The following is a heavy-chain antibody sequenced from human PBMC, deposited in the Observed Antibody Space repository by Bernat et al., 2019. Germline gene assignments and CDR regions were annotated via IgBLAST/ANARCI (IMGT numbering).Heavy chain of an antibody. CDR3: VSLPMGGWYARLSY. CDR1: GFTFSSYA. D-gene: IGHD6-19*01. J-gene: IGHJ4*02. Sequence: EVQLVESGGGLVQPGGSLRLSCAASGFTFSSYAMHWVRQAPGKGLEYVSAISSNGGSTYYANSVKGRFTISRDNSKNTLYLQMGSLRAEDMAVYYCVSLPMGGWYARLSYWGQGTLVTVSS. CDR2: ISSNGGST. V-gene: IGHV3-64*01.